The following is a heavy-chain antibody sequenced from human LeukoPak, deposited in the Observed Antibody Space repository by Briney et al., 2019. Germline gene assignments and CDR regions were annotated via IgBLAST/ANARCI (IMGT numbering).Heavy chain of an antibody. CDR1: GYTFTGYY. CDR2: INPNSGGT. J-gene: IGHJ5*02. D-gene: IGHD3-10*01. V-gene: IGHV1-2*02. CDR3: AREDRITMLRGVIKGDNWFDP. Sequence: ASVKVSCKASGYTFTGYYMNWVRQAPGQRFEWMGWINPNSGGTNYAQKFQGRVTMTRDTSISTAYMELSRLRSDDTAVYYCAREDRITMLRGVIKGDNWFDPWGQGTLVTVSS.